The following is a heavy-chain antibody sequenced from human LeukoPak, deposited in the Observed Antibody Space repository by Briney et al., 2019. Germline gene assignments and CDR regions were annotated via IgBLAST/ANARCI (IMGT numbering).Heavy chain of an antibody. J-gene: IGHJ6*02. CDR2: IIPIFGTA. CDR1: GGTFSSYA. V-gene: IGHV1-69*13. Sequence: ASVKVSCKASGGTFSSYAISWVRQAPGQGLEWMGGIIPIFGTANYAQKFQGRVTITADESTSTAYMGLSSLRSEDTAVYYCARDDEQQLHYYYYYGMDVWGQGTTVTVSS. CDR3: ARDDEQQLHYYYYYGMDV. D-gene: IGHD6-13*01.